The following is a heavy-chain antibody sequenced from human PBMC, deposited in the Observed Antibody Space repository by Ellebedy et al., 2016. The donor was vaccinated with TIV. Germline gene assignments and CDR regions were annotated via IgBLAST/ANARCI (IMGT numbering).Heavy chain of an antibody. CDR3: ARAYSSGWYAYFDY. V-gene: IGHV3-21*01. Sequence: GGSLRLSCAASGFTFSSYSMNWVRQAPGKGLEWVSSISSSSSYIYYADSVKGRFTISRDNAKNSLYLQMNSLRAEDTAVYYCARAYSSGWYAYFDYWGQGTLATVSS. CDR2: ISSSSSYI. J-gene: IGHJ4*02. D-gene: IGHD6-19*01. CDR1: GFTFSSYS.